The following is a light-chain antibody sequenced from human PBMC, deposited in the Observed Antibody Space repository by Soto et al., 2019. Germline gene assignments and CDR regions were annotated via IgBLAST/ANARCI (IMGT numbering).Light chain of an antibody. CDR3: SSFTSAYTFV. J-gene: IGLJ1*01. CDR2: EVS. CDR1: RSDVGGYNY. V-gene: IGLV2-14*01. Sequence: QSVLTQPASVSGSPGQSITISCTGTRSDVGGYNYVSWYQQRPGKAPKLLLSEVSKRPSGVSDRFSGSKSGNTASLTISGLQTQDEADYYCSSFTSAYTFVFGTGTKLTVL.